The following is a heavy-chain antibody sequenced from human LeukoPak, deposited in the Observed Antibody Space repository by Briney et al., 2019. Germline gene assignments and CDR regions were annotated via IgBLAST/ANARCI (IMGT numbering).Heavy chain of an antibody. J-gene: IGHJ4*02. D-gene: IGHD6-19*01. Sequence: ASVKVSYKTSGYTFTGYYIHWVRQAPGQGLEWMGWINPNSGGTNYAQKFQDRVTMTRDTSISTAYMELSRLRSDDTAVYYCARGEQWLPIDYWGQGTLVTVSS. CDR2: INPNSGGT. V-gene: IGHV1-2*02. CDR1: GYTFTGYY. CDR3: ARGEQWLPIDY.